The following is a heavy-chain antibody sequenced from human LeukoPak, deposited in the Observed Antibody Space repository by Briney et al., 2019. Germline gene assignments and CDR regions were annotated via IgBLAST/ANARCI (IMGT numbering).Heavy chain of an antibody. J-gene: IGHJ6*03. CDR2: ISYDGRNK. Sequence: GGSLRLSCAASGFTFSSYGLHWVRQAPGKGLEWVAVISYDGRNKYYADSVRGRFTISRDNAKNTVYLQMNSLRAEDTAVYYCASSYCSGGSCYSGANYYYYMDVWGKGTTVTVSS. D-gene: IGHD2-15*01. CDR3: ASSYCSGGSCYSGANYYYYMDV. CDR1: GFTFSSYG. V-gene: IGHV3-30*04.